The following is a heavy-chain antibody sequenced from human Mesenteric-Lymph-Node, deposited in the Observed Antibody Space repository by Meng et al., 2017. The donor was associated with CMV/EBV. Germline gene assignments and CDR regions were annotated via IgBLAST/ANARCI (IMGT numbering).Heavy chain of an antibody. Sequence: GESLKISCAASGFTFRSCAMSWVRQAPGKGLEWVAGISHDGRKKFYIDSVKGRFSISRDNSKKTQYLQMNSLRGDDTAVYYCVRGTFLEWFSSNSDPFEYWGQGSLVTVSS. J-gene: IGHJ4*02. V-gene: IGHV3-30*04. D-gene: IGHD3-3*01. CDR2: ISHDGRKK. CDR3: VRGTFLEWFSSNSDPFEY. CDR1: GFTFRSCA.